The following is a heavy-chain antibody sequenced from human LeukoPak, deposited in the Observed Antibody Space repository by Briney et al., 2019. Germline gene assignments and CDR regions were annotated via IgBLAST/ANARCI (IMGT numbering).Heavy chain of an antibody. J-gene: IGHJ4*02. CDR2: ISGSGGST. Sequence: PGGSLRLACAASGFTFSSYAMSWVRQAPGKGLEWVSAISGSGGSTYYADSVKGRFTISRDNSKNTLYLQMNSLRAEDTAVYYCAKDLDCSSTSCYMPRFLEWLLLTLEYWGQGTLVTVSS. V-gene: IGHV3-23*01. CDR1: GFTFSSYA. D-gene: IGHD2-2*02. CDR3: AKDLDCSSTSCYMPRFLEWLLLTLEY.